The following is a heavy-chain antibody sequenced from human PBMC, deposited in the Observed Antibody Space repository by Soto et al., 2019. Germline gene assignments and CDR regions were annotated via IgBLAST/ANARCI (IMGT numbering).Heavy chain of an antibody. V-gene: IGHV3-23*01. J-gene: IGHJ4*02. CDR2: FSGSDGST. Sequence: PAGSLRLSCAASGFTFSSDAMSWARQPPGKGLEWVSAISGSGWVSAFSGSDGSTYYADSVKGRFTISRDNSKNTLYLQMNSLRVEDTAIYYCAKDGWDLWGPGTLVTVSS. CDR3: AKDGWDL. D-gene: IGHD1-26*01. CDR1: GFTFSSDA.